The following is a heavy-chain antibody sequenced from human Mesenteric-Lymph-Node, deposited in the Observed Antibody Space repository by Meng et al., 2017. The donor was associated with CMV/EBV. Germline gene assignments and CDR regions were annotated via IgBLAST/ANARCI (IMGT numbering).Heavy chain of an antibody. J-gene: IGHJ3*02. V-gene: IGHV3-33*01. CDR2: IWYDGNGR. CDR3: VRDQTKYYYDSNGPNDAFDI. D-gene: IGHD3-22*01. Sequence: GESLKISCAASAFTFSRHDMHWVRQAPGKGLDWVTFIWYDGNGRYYADSAKGRFTISRDNAKNSLYLQMNSLRAEDTAVYYCVRDQTKYYYDSNGPNDAFDIWGQGTMVTVSS. CDR1: AFTFSRHD.